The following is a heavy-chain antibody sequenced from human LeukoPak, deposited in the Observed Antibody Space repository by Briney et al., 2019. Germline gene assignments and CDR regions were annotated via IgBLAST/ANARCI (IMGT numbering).Heavy chain of an antibody. V-gene: IGHV4-59*08. CDR1: GGSISSYY. CDR2: ISYSGST. Sequence: SETLSLTCTVSGGSISSYYWSWIRQPPGKGLEWIGYISYSGSTNYNPSLKSRVTISIDTSKNQFSLKLSSVTAADTAMYYCARHKPTGSYPLELWGQGTLVTVSS. J-gene: IGHJ4*02. CDR3: ARHKPTGSYPLEL. D-gene: IGHD3-10*01.